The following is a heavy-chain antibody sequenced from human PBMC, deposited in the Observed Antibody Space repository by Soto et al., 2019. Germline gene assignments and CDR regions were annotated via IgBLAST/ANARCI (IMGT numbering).Heavy chain of an antibody. V-gene: IGHV1-2*04. Sequence: ASVKVSCKASGYTFTGYYMHWVRQAPGQGLEWMGWINPNSGGTNYAQKFQGWVTMTRDTSISTAHMELSRLRSDDTAVYYCARGLAPSSGWYWDYWGQGTLVTVSS. J-gene: IGHJ4*02. CDR2: INPNSGGT. CDR1: GYTFTGYY. CDR3: ARGLAPSSGWYWDY. D-gene: IGHD6-19*01.